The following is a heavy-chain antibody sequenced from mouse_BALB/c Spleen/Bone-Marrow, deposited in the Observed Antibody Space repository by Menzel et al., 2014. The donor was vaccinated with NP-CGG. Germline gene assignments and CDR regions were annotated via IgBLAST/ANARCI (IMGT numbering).Heavy chain of an antibody. Sequence: EVKLLESGGGLVQPGRSLKISCAASGFDFSGFWMGWVRLAPGKGLEWIGEINPDSSTINYTPSLKGRFIISRDNAKNTLYLQMSKVRSEDTALYYCARLGYYGGFAYWGQGTLVTVSA. CDR2: INPDSSTI. D-gene: IGHD2-3*01. CDR3: ARLGYYGGFAY. CDR1: GFDFSGFW. J-gene: IGHJ3*01. V-gene: IGHV4-1*02.